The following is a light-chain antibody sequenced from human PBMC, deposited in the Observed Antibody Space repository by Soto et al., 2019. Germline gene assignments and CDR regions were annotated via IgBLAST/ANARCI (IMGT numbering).Light chain of an antibody. V-gene: IGKV2-30*01. J-gene: IGKJ2*01. CDR3: MQGIHRHHLYT. CDR2: KVA. Sequence: TQSPLSLPVTLGQPASISCRTIQGFVYSGGETYLSWFQQRPGQSPMRLISKVANRESWVPVRFRGSGSGSDFTLQISRVEAEDIGVYYCMQGIHRHHLYTFGKGNKLEI. CDR1: QGFVYSGGETY.